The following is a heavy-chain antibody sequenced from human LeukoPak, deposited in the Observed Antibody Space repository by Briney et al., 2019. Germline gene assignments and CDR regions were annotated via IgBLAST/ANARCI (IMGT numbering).Heavy chain of an antibody. J-gene: IGHJ4*02. CDR1: GFTFSSYG. CDR2: IWYDGSNR. D-gene: IGHD3-22*01. CDR3: ARDPSWLGYFDY. Sequence: GGSLRLSCAASGFTFSSYGMHWVRQAPGKGLEWVALIWYDGSNRYYVDSVKGRFTISRDNSKKTVYLQVNSLRAEDTAVYYCARDPSWLGYFDYWGQGTLVTVAS. V-gene: IGHV3-33*08.